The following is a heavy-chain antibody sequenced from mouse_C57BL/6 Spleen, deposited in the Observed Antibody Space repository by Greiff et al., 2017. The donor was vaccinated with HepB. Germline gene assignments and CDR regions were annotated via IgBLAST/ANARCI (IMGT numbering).Heavy chain of an antibody. V-gene: IGHV5-6*01. D-gene: IGHD5-2*01. CDR1: GFTFSSYG. Sequence: EVQGVESGGDLVKPGGSLKLSCAASGFTFSSYGMSWVRQTPDKRLEWVATISSGGSYTYYPDSVKGRFTISRDNAKNTLYLQMSSLKSEDTAMYSCARHKEYGFRPFDYWGQVTTLTVSS. CDR2: ISSGGSYT. J-gene: IGHJ2*01. CDR3: ARHKEYGFRPFDY.